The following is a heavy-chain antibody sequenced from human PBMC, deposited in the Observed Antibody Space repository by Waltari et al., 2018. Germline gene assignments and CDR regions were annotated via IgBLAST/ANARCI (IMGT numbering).Heavy chain of an antibody. CDR1: GDAIMRNNYH. CDR3: ARASTAIFGVVITGYNI. J-gene: IGHJ3*02. CDR2: IYNSGTT. V-gene: IGHV4-39*07. D-gene: IGHD3-3*01. Sequence: QLQESGPGLVKPSETVSLTCSVSGDAIMRNNYHWGWIRQSPGKGREWIGSIYNSGTTDYNPSLKGRVFISVDASRNEFSLRLTTVTAADTAVYYCARASTAIFGVVITGYNIWGQGTMVTVSS.